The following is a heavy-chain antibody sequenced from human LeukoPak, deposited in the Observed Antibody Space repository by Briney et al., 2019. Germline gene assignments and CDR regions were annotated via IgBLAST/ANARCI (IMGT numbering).Heavy chain of an antibody. V-gene: IGHV1-2*02. CDR2: IKPNSGGT. Sequence: ASVKLSRKASGYTFTDYYMHWVRQAPGQGLEWMGWIKPNSGGTNYAQKFQGRVTMPRDTFISTAYMELSRLISDDTAFYYCVRKAVSSSYPVGYFDYWGQGTLVSVSS. CDR1: GYTFTDYY. CDR3: VRKAVSSSYPVGYFDY. J-gene: IGHJ4*02. D-gene: IGHD6-6*01.